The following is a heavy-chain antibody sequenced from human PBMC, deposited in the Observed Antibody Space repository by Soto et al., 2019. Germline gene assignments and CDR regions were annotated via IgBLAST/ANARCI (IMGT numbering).Heavy chain of an antibody. J-gene: IGHJ4*01. CDR2: RYYSEST. V-gene: IGHV4-31*03. Sequence: TLSPPCTVSGGTITTGGYYWSWIRQLPGKGLEWIGHRYYSESTYYNPSLKSRVSISLDTSKNQFSLKLSFVTAADTARYYCARTENGGYYPYCGQG. CDR1: GGTITTGGYY. CDR3: ARTENGGYYPY. D-gene: IGHD6-25*01.